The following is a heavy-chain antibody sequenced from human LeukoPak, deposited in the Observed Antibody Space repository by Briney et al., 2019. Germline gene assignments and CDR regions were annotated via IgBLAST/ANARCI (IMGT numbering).Heavy chain of an antibody. D-gene: IGHD2-15*01. Sequence: GGSLRLSCAAFGFTFSSYGMHWVRQAPGKGLEWVAVISFDGHKKYYADSVQGRFTISRDNSKNTLYLQMNSLRPEDAAVYYCAKDNTGYCSGGSCYSFGAWGPGTLVTVSS. V-gene: IGHV3-30*18. J-gene: IGHJ5*02. CDR3: AKDNTGYCSGGSCYSFGA. CDR2: ISFDGHKK. CDR1: GFTFSSYG.